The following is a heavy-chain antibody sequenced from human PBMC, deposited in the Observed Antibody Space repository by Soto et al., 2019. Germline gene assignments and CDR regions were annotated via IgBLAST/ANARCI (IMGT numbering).Heavy chain of an antibody. Sequence: ASVKVSCKASGYSFTDYHVHWVRQAPGQGLEWLGRINPKSGGTSTAQKFQGWVTMTRDTSINTAYMDLTRLRSDDTAVYYCARGHSTDCSNGVCSFFYNHEMDVWGQGTPVTV. CDR3: ARGHSTDCSNGVCSFFYNHEMDV. CDR2: INPKSGGT. D-gene: IGHD2-8*01. CDR1: GYSFTDYH. J-gene: IGHJ6*02. V-gene: IGHV1-2*04.